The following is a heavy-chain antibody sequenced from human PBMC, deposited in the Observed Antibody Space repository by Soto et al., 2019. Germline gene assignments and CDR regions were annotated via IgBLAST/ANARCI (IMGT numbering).Heavy chain of an antibody. Sequence: PGGSLRLSCAASGFTFSIYSMNWVRQAPGKGLEWVSYISSSSSTIYYADSVKGRFTISRDNAKNSLYLQMNSLRDEDTAVYYCARDNWSSSWYLGIDYWGQGTLVTVSS. CDR1: GFTFSIYS. D-gene: IGHD6-13*01. V-gene: IGHV3-48*02. J-gene: IGHJ4*02. CDR3: ARDNWSSSWYLGIDY. CDR2: ISSSSSTI.